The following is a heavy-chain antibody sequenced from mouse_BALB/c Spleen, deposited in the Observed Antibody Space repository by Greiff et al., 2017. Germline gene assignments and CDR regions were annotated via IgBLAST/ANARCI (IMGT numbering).Heavy chain of an antibody. V-gene: IGHV5-6-5*01. CDR1: GFTFSSYA. D-gene: IGHD2-3*01. J-gene: IGHJ3*01. Sequence: EVKLMESGGGLVKPGGSLKLSCAASGFTFSSYAMSWVRQTPEKRLEWVASISSGGSTYYPDSVKGRFTISRDNARNILYLQMSSLRSEDTAMYYCARAIYDGYYPWFAYWGQGTLVTVSA. CDR3: ARAIYDGYYPWFAY. CDR2: ISSGGST.